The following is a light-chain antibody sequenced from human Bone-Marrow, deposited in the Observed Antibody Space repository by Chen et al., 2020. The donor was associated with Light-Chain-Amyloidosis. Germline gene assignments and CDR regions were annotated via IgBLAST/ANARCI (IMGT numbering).Light chain of an antibody. CDR3: QQYGTSPLT. CDR2: GSS. V-gene: IGKV3-20*01. J-gene: IGKJ4*01. CDR1: QSISSNY. Sequence: IVLTPSLGTLSLSPGEGANLSCRASQSISSNYLTWYQQKFGQAPRLLIYGSSSRATGIPDRFTGSGSGTDFTLTINRLEPEDFAMYYCQQYGTSPLTFGGGTKVEIK.